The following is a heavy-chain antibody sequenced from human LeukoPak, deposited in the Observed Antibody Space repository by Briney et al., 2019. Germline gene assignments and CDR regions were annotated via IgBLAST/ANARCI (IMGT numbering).Heavy chain of an antibody. J-gene: IGHJ4*02. CDR3: AKDAYYGSGSYYPYYFDY. CDR2: IWYDGSNK. V-gene: IGHV3-33*06. CDR1: GFTFSSYG. Sequence: PGGSLRLSCAASGFTFSSYGMHWVRQAPGKGLEWVAVIWYDGSNKYYADSVKGRFTISRDNSKNTLYLQMNSLRAEDTAVYYCAKDAYYGSGSYYPYYFDYWGQGTLVTVSS. D-gene: IGHD3-10*01.